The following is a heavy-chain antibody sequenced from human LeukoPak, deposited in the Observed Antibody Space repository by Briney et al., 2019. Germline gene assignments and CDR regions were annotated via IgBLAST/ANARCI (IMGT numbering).Heavy chain of an antibody. D-gene: IGHD2-2*01. V-gene: IGHV1-18*01. CDR3: ARWGYCSSTSCYSHYYYYMDV. J-gene: IGHJ6*03. CDR1: GYTFTSYG. Sequence: ASVKVSCKASGYTFTSYGISWVRQAPGQGLEWMVWISAYNGNTNYAQKLQGRVTMTTDTSTSTAYMELRSLRSDDTAVYYCARWGYCSSTSCYSHYYYYMDVWGKGTTVTVSS. CDR2: ISAYNGNT.